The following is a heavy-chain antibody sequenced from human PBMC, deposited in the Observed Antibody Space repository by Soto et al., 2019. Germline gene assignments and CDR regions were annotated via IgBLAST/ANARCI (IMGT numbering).Heavy chain of an antibody. CDR1: GFTFSSYA. J-gene: IGHJ4*02. D-gene: IGHD3-16*02. V-gene: IGHV3-23*01. CDR3: AKDQTDSFDYVWGSYRPPIDY. CDR2: ISGSGGST. Sequence: EVQLLESGGGLVQPGGSLRLSCAASGFTFSSYAMSWVRQAPGKGLEWVSAISGSGGSTYYADSVKGRFTISRDNSKNTLYLQMNSLRDEDTAVYYCAKDQTDSFDYVWGSYRPPIDYWGQGTLVTVSS.